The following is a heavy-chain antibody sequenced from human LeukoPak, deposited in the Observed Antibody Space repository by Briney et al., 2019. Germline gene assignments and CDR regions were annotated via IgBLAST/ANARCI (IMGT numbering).Heavy chain of an antibody. Sequence: SETLSLTCTVSGGSISSGGYYWSWIRQPPGKGLEWIGEINHSGSTNYNPSLKSRVTISVDTSKNQFSLKLSSVTAADTAVYYCARKGLTIFGVVISPWYFDLWGRGTLVTVSS. CDR1: GGSISSGGYY. J-gene: IGHJ2*01. CDR3: ARKGLTIFGVVISPWYFDL. CDR2: INHSGST. D-gene: IGHD3-3*01. V-gene: IGHV4-39*07.